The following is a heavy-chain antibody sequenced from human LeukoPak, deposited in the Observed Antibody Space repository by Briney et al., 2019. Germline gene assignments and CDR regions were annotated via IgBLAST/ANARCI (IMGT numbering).Heavy chain of an antibody. CDR3: AVSIVWSGYYSAFDI. CDR2: IYTSGST. D-gene: IGHD3-3*01. Sequence: SQTLSLTCTVSGGSISSGSYYWSWIRQPAGKGLEWIGRIYTSGSTNFSPSLKSRVTMSVDTSKNQFSLKLSSVTAADTAVYYCAVSIVWSGYYSAFDIWGQGTMVTVSS. V-gene: IGHV4-61*02. CDR1: GGSISSGSYY. J-gene: IGHJ3*02.